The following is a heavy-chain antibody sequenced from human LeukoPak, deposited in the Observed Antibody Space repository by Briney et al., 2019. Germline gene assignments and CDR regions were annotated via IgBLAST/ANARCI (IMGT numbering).Heavy chain of an antibody. Sequence: SSETLSRTCTVSGGSISSSSYYWGWIRQPPGKGLEWIGSIYYSGSTYYNPSLKSRVTISVDTSKNQFSLKLSSVTAADTAVYYCARLDIVVVPAAMPEDYWGQGTLVTVSS. CDR3: ARLDIVVVPAAMPEDY. D-gene: IGHD2-2*03. CDR1: GGSISSSSYY. CDR2: IYYSGST. V-gene: IGHV4-39*01. J-gene: IGHJ4*02.